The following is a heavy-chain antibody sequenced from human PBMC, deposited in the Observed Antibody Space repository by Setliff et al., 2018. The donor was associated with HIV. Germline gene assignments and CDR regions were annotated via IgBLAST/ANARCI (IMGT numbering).Heavy chain of an antibody. CDR2: IYHSGST. CDR3: ARWPGRAPDY. V-gene: IGHV4-38-2*02. D-gene: IGHD3-10*01. Sequence: PSETLSLTCTVSGDSISTLNFWSWIRQPPGKGLEWIGKIYHSGSTSYNPALTCRVTISVDTSKNQFSLQLTSVTAADPAIYYCARWPGRAPDYWGQGTLVTVSS. CDR1: GDSISTLNF. J-gene: IGHJ4*02.